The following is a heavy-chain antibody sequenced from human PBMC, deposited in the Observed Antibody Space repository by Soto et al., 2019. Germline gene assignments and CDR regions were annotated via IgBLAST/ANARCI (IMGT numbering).Heavy chain of an antibody. CDR2: IWDDGSKK. Sequence: QVRLVESGGGGFQPGRSLRLSCVASGFTYSRDALHWVRQAPGKGREWVAMIWDDGSKKYYTDSVKGRFTIARENSSNKLDLLLNSRRAEDKAVYYCCRELSGSGWAFDYWGQGTLVTVSS. CDR3: CRELSGSGWAFDY. D-gene: IGHD6-19*01. V-gene: IGHV3-33*01. J-gene: IGHJ4*02. CDR1: GFTYSRDA.